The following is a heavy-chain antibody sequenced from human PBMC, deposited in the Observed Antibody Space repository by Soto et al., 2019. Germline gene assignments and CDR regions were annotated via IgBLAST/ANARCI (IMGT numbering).Heavy chain of an antibody. Sequence: SETLSLTCTVSGGSISSPNFYWSWIRQHPGKGLEWIGHIYYNGTTYYNPTLKSRVSISVDTSKNQFSLKLSSVTAADTAVYYCATGLRLGELSSYYFDYWGQGTLVTVSS. CDR2: IYYNGTT. V-gene: IGHV4-31*03. CDR3: ATGLRLGELSSYYFDY. CDR1: GGSISSPNFY. D-gene: IGHD3-16*02. J-gene: IGHJ4*02.